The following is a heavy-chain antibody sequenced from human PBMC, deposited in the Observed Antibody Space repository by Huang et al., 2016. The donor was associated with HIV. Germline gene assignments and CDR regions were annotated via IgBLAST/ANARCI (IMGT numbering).Heavy chain of an antibody. J-gene: IGHJ4*02. Sequence: EVQLVESGGGLVQPGGSLRLSCAASGFTFSSYWMHWVRQAPGKGLVWVSRSNSEGSSTSYADSVKGRFTISRDNAKNTLYLQMNSLRAEDTAVYYCARDSQQWLVEDYWGQGTLVTVSS. D-gene: IGHD6-19*01. CDR2: SNSEGSST. CDR3: ARDSQQWLVEDY. CDR1: GFTFSSYW. V-gene: IGHV3-74*01.